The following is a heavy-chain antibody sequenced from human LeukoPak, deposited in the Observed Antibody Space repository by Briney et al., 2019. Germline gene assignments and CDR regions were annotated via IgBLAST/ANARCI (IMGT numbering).Heavy chain of an antibody. V-gene: IGHV1-46*01. J-gene: IGHJ4*02. CDR1: GYTFTAYY. CDR2: INPSGGIT. CDR3: ARGYYYDSSAGPSEY. Sequence: ASVKVSCKASGYTFTAYYMHWVRQAPGQGLEWMVIINPSGGITGYAQKFQGRVTMARDTSTSTVYMELSSLRSEDTAVYYCARGYYYDSSAGPSEYWGQGTLVTVSS. D-gene: IGHD3-22*01.